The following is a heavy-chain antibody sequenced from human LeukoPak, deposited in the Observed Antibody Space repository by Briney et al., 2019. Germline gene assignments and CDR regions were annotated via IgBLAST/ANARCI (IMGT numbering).Heavy chain of an antibody. CDR1: GFTFSRLA. Sequence: GSLRLSCAASGFTFSRLAMTWVRQAPGKGLEWVSTISASGPYYADAVRGRFTISRDNSRNTLSLQMDSLRAEDTAVYYCAKDHESDGYPCLDHWGLGTLVTVSS. CDR3: AKDHESDGYPCLDH. J-gene: IGHJ4*02. CDR2: ISASGP. D-gene: IGHD3-22*01. V-gene: IGHV3-23*01.